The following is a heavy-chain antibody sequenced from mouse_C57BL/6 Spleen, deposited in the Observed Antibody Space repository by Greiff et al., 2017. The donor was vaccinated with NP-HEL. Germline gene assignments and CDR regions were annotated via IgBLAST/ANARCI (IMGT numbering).Heavy chain of an antibody. D-gene: IGHD1-1*01. CDR2: IGPGGGDT. CDR1: GFTIKGDY. Sequence: EVQLQQSGADLVRPGESLKLSCTASGFTIKGDYMHWVRQRPDQGLEWIGSIGPGGGDTEYASKFKGKSTITADTASNTAYLQLSRLTSEDTAVYYCTRPSDGSSSAWFAYWGQGTLVTVSA. J-gene: IGHJ3*01. V-gene: IGHV14-4*01. CDR3: TRPSDGSSSAWFAY.